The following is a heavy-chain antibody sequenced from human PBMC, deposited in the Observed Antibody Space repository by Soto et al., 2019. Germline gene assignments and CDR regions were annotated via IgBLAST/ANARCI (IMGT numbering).Heavy chain of an antibody. D-gene: IGHD3-16*01. CDR1: GGSISSGGYY. J-gene: IGHJ5*02. V-gene: IGHV4-31*03. Sequence: TLSLTCTVSGGSISSGGYYWSWIRQHPGKGLEWIGYIYYSGSTYYNPSLKSRVTISVDTSKNQFSLKLSSVTAADTAVYYCARVIRRQSTNWFDPWGQGTLVNV. CDR2: IYYSGST. CDR3: ARVIRRQSTNWFDP.